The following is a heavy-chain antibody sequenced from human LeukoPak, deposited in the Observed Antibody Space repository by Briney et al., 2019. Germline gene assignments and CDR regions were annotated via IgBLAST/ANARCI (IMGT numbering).Heavy chain of an antibody. CDR3: ARGDYGSGSIYYYYYMDV. CDR2: IKQDGSEK. CDR1: GFTFSSYW. J-gene: IGHJ6*03. D-gene: IGHD3-10*01. Sequence: GGSLRLSCAASGFTFSSYWMSWVRQAQGKGLEWVANIKQDGSEKYYVDSVKGRFTISRDNAKNSLYLQMNSLRAEDTAVYYCARGDYGSGSIYYYYYMDVWGKGTTVTVSS. V-gene: IGHV3-7*01.